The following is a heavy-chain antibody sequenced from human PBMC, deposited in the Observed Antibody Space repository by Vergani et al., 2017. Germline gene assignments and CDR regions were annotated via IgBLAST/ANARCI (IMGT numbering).Heavy chain of an antibody. J-gene: IGHJ4*02. Sequence: VQLVESGGGLVKPGGSLRLSCAASGFTFIDYYMSWIRQAPGKGLEWVSYISSSSSYTNYADSVKGRFTISRDNAKNSLYLQMNSLRAEDTAVYYCARDSRHSVEMAGSSANDYWGQGTLVTVSS. D-gene: IGHD5-24*01. V-gene: IGHV3-11*06. CDR3: ARDSRHSVEMAGSSANDY. CDR2: ISSSSSYT. CDR1: GFTFIDYY.